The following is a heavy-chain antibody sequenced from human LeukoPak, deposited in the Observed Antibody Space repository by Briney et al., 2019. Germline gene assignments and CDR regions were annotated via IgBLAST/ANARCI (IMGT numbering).Heavy chain of an antibody. CDR3: AKARPVRYCSSTSCYSWFDP. Sequence: GGSLRLSCAASGFTFSSYAVSWVRQTPVKGLEWVSVISGSGGSTYYADSVKGRFTISRDNSKNTLYLQMNSLRAEDTAVYYCAKARPVRYCSSTSCYSWFDPWGQGTLVTVSS. J-gene: IGHJ5*02. D-gene: IGHD2-2*01. CDR1: GFTFSSYA. CDR2: ISGSGGST. V-gene: IGHV3-23*01.